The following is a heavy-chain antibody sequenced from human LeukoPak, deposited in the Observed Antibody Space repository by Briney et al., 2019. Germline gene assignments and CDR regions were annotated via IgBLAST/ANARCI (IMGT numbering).Heavy chain of an antibody. Sequence: VKVSCKASGGTFSSYAISWVRQAPGQGLELMGGIIPIFGTANYAQKFQGRVTITADESTSTAYMELSSLRSEDTAVYYCARGFAGYDILTGYTFDPWGQGTLVTVSS. CDR1: GGTFSSYA. V-gene: IGHV1-69*13. D-gene: IGHD3-9*01. CDR3: ARGFAGYDILTGYTFDP. J-gene: IGHJ5*02. CDR2: IIPIFGTA.